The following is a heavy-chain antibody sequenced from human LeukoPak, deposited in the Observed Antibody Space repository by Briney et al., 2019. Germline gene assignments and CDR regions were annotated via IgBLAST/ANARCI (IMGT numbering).Heavy chain of an antibody. J-gene: IGHJ4*02. CDR2: IYSTGST. CDR3: ARGIADPYSFDS. CDR1: GGSINFYY. Sequence: PSETLSLTCTVSGGSINFYYWSWIRQPAGKGLEWIGRIYSTGSTNYSPSLKSRVTMSVDKSKNQFSLNLSSVTAADTAVYYCARGIADPYSFDSWGQGTLVTVSA. V-gene: IGHV4-4*07. D-gene: IGHD6-13*01.